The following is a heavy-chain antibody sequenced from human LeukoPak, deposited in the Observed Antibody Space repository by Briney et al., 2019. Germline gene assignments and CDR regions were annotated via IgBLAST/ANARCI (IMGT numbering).Heavy chain of an antibody. J-gene: IGHJ6*03. CDR2: IYTSGST. D-gene: IGHD2-2*01. CDR1: GGSISSYY. V-gene: IGHV4-4*07. Sequence: PSETLSLTCTVSGGSISSYYWSWIRQPAGKGLEWIGRIYTSGSTNYNPSLKSRVTMSVDTSKSQFSLKLSSVTAAGTAVYYCARESSSISPYYYYMDVWGKGTTVTVSS. CDR3: ARESSSISPYYYYMDV.